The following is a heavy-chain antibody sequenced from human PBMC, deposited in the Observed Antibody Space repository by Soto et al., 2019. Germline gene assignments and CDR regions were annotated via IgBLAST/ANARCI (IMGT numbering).Heavy chain of an antibody. V-gene: IGHV1-2*02. D-gene: IGHD2-2*02. CDR3: AREGRYCSSTSCYTVGDYYYYGMDV. J-gene: IGHJ6*01. CDR1: GYAFTGYY. CDR2: MNPNSGGT. Sequence: ASVKVSCKASGYAFTGYYMHLVRQAPGQGLEWIGWMNPNSGGTNYAQKFQGRVTMTRDTSISTAYMELSRLRSDDTAVYYCAREGRYCSSTSCYTVGDYYYYGMDVWGQGTTVTVSS.